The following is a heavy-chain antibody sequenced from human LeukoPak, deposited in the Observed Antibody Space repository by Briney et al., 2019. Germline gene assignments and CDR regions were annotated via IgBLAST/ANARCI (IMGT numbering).Heavy chain of an antibody. V-gene: IGHV3-53*01. J-gene: IGHJ3*02. Sequence: GSLLLSCAASGLTFSGYDMNWVRQAPGKGLEWVSVIYSDGSTYYADSVKGRFTISRDNSKNTLYLQTNSLRAEDTAVYYCARGSSGYDRDAFDIWGQGTMVTVSS. CDR3: ARGSSGYDRDAFDI. CDR2: IYSDGST. D-gene: IGHD5-12*01. CDR1: GLTFSGYD.